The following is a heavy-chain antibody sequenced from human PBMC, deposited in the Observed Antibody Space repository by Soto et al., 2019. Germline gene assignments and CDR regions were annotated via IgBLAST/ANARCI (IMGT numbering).Heavy chain of an antibody. CDR3: ASHLYSSGWYSFDY. CDR1: GFTFSSYA. J-gene: IGHJ4*02. CDR2: ISYDGSNK. D-gene: IGHD6-19*01. V-gene: IGHV3-30-3*01. Sequence: QVQLVESGGGVVQPGRSLRLSCAASGFTFSSYAMHWVRQAPGKGLEWVAVISYDGSNKYYADSVKGRFTISRDNSKNTLYLQMDSLRAEATAVYYCASHLYSSGWYSFDYWGQGTLVTVSS.